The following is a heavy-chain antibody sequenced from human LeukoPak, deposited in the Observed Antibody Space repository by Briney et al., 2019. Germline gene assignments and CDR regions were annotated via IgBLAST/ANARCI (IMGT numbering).Heavy chain of an antibody. CDR3: ARAHIVVLPAAPTGPMDV. D-gene: IGHD2-2*01. CDR2: IYHSGST. Sequence: SETLSLTCTVSGGSISSGGYYWSWSRQPPGKGLEWIGYIYHSGSTYYNPSLKSRVTISVDTSKNQFSLKLSSVTAADTAVYYCARAHIVVLPAAPTGPMDVWGKGTTVTVSS. CDR1: GGSISSGGYY. J-gene: IGHJ6*03. V-gene: IGHV4-30-2*01.